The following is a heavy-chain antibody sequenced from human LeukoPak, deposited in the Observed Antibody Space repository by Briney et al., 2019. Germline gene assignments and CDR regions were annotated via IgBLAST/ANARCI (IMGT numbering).Heavy chain of an antibody. D-gene: IGHD6-13*01. V-gene: IGHV3-30*03. CDR3: ASSWADAFDI. CDR1: GFTFSSYG. J-gene: IGHJ3*02. CDR2: ISYDGSNK. Sequence: PGGSLRLSCAASGFTFSSYGMHWVRQAPGKGLEWVAVISYDGSNKYYADSVKGRFTISRDNSKNTLYLQMNSLRAEDTAVYYCASSWADAFDIWGQGTMVTVSS.